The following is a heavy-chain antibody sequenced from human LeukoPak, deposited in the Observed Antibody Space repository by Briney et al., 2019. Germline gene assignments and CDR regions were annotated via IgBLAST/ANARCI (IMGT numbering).Heavy chain of an antibody. V-gene: IGHV4-4*07. J-gene: IGHJ3*02. CDR3: ARDLAVFDAFDI. Sequence: SETLSLTCTVSGGSIRSYYWNWIRQPAGKGLEWIGRIYVSGSTNYNPSLKSRATMSVDTSKNQFFLKLSSVTAADTAVYYCARDLAVFDAFDIWGQGTMVTVSP. CDR2: IYVSGST. CDR1: GGSIRSYY. D-gene: IGHD1-14*01.